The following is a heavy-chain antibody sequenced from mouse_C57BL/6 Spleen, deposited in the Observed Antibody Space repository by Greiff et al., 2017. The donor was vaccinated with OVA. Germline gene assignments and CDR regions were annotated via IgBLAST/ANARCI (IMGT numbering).Heavy chain of an antibody. CDR2: ILSGGST. J-gene: IGHJ3*01. V-gene: IGHV2-5*01. D-gene: IGHD2-4*01. CDR1: GFSLTSCG. Sequence: VQLVESGPGLVQPSQSLSITCTVTGFSLTSCGVHWVRQPSGLGLEWLGVILSGGSTDYNAAFMSRLSITKDNSKRQVFFKMNSLEADDNAIYYCAKNFDYDWGFACWGQGALVTVSA. CDR3: AKNFDYDWGFAC.